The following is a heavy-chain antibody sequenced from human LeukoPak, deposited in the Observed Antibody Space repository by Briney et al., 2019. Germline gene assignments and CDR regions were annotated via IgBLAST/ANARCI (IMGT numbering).Heavy chain of an antibody. J-gene: IGHJ3*01. D-gene: IGHD6-13*01. CDR2: INPNSGGT. V-gene: IGHV1-2*02. CDR3: ARTLSSSWYYAFDV. Sequence: ASVKVSCKASGYTFTGYYMHWVRQAPGQGLEWMGWINPNSGGTNYAQKFQGRVTMTRDTSISTAYMELSWLRSDDTAVYYCARTLSSSWYYAFDVWGQGTMVTVSS. CDR1: GYTFTGYY.